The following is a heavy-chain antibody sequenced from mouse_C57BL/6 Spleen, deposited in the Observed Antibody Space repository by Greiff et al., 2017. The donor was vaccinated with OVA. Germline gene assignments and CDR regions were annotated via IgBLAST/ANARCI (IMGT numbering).Heavy chain of an antibody. CDR1: GYTFTSYW. CDR2: IDPSDSYT. Sequence: QVQLQQPGAELVKPGASVKLSCKASGYTFTSYWMQWVKQRPGQGLEWIGEIDPSDSYTNYNQKFKGKATLTVDTSSSTAYMQLSSLTSEDCAVYYCARRRDDYDGDYWGQGTTLTVSS. CDR3: ARRRDDYDGDY. V-gene: IGHV1-50*01. J-gene: IGHJ2*01. D-gene: IGHD2-4*01.